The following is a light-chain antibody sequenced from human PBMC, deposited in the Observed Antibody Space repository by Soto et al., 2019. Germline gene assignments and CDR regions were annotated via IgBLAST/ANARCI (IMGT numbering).Light chain of an antibody. V-gene: IGLV2-14*01. CDR2: EVN. Sequence: LTQPASVSGSPGQSITISCTGTSSDVGAYNYVSWYQQHPGKAPKLMIYEVNNRPSGVSNRFSGSKSGNTASLTISGLQAEDEADYYCSSYTTSTTPVLFGGGTKVTVL. J-gene: IGLJ2*01. CDR1: SSDVGAYNY. CDR3: SSYTTSTTPVL.